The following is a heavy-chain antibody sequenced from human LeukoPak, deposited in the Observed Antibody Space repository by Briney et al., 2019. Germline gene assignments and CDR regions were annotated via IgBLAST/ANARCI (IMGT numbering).Heavy chain of an antibody. CDR2: ISYTGTT. D-gene: IGHD2-15*01. Sequence: SETLSLTCTVSGDSISKYYWSWIRQPPGRGLEWIGYISYTGTTTYTPSLMTRVTITSDTPKNQFSLKLTSVTAADTAVYYCARDQKFGIAAKANWIDPWGQGTLVTVSS. J-gene: IGHJ5*02. V-gene: IGHV4-59*12. CDR3: ARDQKFGIAAKANWIDP. CDR1: GDSISKYY.